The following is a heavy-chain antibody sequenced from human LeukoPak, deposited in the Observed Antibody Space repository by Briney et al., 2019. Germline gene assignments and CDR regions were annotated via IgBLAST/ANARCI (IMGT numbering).Heavy chain of an antibody. Sequence: PSETLSLTCTVSGGSISSGSYYWSWIRQPAGKGLEWIGRIYTSGSTNYNPSLKSRVTISADTSKNQFSLKLSSVTAADTAVYYCARSIVVVAQLVYYYYYMDAWGKGTTVTISS. J-gene: IGHJ6*03. CDR1: GGSISSGSYY. D-gene: IGHD2-15*01. CDR3: ARSIVVVAQLVYYYYYMDA. V-gene: IGHV4-61*02. CDR2: IYTSGST.